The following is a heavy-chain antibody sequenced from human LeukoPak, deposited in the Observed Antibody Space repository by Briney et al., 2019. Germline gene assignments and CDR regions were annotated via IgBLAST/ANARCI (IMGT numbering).Heavy chain of an antibody. D-gene: IGHD3-9*01. CDR3: AREKYFDPPGAFDI. CDR1: GGPISSYY. CDR2: IYYSGST. Sequence: SETLSLTCTVSGGPISSYYWSWIRQPPGKGLEWIGYIYYSGSTNYNPSLKSRVTISVDTSKNQFSLKLSSVTAADTAVYYCAREKYFDPPGAFDIWGQGTMVTVSS. J-gene: IGHJ3*02. V-gene: IGHV4-59*01.